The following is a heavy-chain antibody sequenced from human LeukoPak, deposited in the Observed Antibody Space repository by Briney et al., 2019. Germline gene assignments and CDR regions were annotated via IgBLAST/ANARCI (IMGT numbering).Heavy chain of an antibody. CDR2: IYYSGNT. CDR3: ARTTATSQYGSWYFDK. CDR1: GGSMSSRNYY. D-gene: IGHD3-10*01. J-gene: IGHJ4*02. Sequence: SETLSLTCTVSGGSMSSRNYYWGWIRQPPGKGLEWIGTIYYSGNTYYNPSLKSRVTISVDTSKNQFSLKLSSVTAADTAVYYCARTTATSQYGSWYFDKWCQGTLVTVSS. V-gene: IGHV4-39*01.